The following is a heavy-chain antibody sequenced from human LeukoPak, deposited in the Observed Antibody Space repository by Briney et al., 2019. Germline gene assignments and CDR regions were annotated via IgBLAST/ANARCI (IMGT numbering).Heavy chain of an antibody. D-gene: IGHD2-15*01. J-gene: IGHJ5*02. CDR1: GFTFDDYA. CDR3: AKGNSRWPGVVVDWFDP. V-gene: IGHV3-9*01. Sequence: QSGGSLRLSCAASGFTFDDYAMHWVRQAPGKGLEWVSGISWNSGSIGYADSVKGRFTISRDNAKNSLYLQMNSLRAEDTALYYCAKGNSRWPGVVVDWFDPWGQGTLVTVSS. CDR2: ISWNSGSI.